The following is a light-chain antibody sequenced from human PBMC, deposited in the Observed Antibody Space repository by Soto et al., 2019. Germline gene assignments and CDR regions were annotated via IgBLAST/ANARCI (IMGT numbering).Light chain of an antibody. Sequence: DVVLTQTPLSSPVTLGQPASISCKSRQSLAYSDGNIHLNWLQQRPGQPPRLLIYKTSNRFSGVPDRFSGSGTGTDFTVKISKVEAEDVGVYYCVEASLLPHAFGQGTKLEIK. CDR1: QSLAYSDGNIH. CDR2: KTS. V-gene: IGKV2-24*01. CDR3: VEASLLPHA. J-gene: IGKJ1*01.